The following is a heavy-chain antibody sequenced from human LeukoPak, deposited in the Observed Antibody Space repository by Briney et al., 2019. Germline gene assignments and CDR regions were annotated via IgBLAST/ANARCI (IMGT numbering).Heavy chain of an antibody. J-gene: IGHJ4*02. CDR3: ARAKGRSRLQFIFDY. D-gene: IGHD5-24*01. V-gene: IGHV3-11*01. Sequence: GGSLRLSCAASGFTFSDYYMSWMRQAPGKGLEWVSYISSSGSTIYYADSVKGRFTISRDNAKNSLYLQMNSLRAEDTAVYYCARAKGRSRLQFIFDYWSQGTLVTVSS. CDR1: GFTFSDYY. CDR2: ISSSGSTI.